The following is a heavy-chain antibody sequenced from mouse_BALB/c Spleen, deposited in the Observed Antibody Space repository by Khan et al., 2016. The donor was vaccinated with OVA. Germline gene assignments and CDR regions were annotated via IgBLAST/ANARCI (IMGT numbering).Heavy chain of an antibody. Sequence: EVKLEESGPGLVKPSQSLSLTCTFTGYSITSDYAWNWIRQFPGNKLEWMGYISPSASTHYNPDLKSRISSTRPPSKNQFFLQLHSVSTEDTATYYCARDGSRYNYAMDYWGQGTSVTVSS. CDR3: ARDGSRYNYAMDY. D-gene: IGHD2-3*01. V-gene: IGHV3-2*02. CDR2: ISPSAST. CDR1: GYSITSDYA. J-gene: IGHJ4*01.